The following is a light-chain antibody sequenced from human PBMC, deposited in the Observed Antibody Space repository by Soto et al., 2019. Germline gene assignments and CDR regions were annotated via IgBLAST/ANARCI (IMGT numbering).Light chain of an antibody. CDR2: AAS. Sequence: AIRMTQSPSSLSASTGDRVTIACRASQGISNDLVWYQQKPGKAPKVLIHAASTLQSGVSSRFSGSGSGTDFTLTISCLQSEDSATYYCQQYDTYPWTFGQGTKVE. J-gene: IGKJ1*01. CDR1: QGISND. CDR3: QQYDTYPWT. V-gene: IGKV1-8*01.